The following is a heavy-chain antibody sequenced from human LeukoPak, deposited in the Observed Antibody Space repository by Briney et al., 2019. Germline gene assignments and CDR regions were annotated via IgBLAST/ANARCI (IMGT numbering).Heavy chain of an antibody. D-gene: IGHD6-25*01. V-gene: IGHV3-7*01. CDR2: VKQDGSEK. J-gene: IGHJ5*02. Sequence: GGSLRLSCAASGFTFSNYWMSWVRQAPGKGLEWVANVKQDGSEKYYVDSVKGRFLISRDNFKNSLYLQMNSLRAEDTAVYYCARDESGFDPWGQGTLVTVSS. CDR1: GFTFSNYW. CDR3: ARDESGFDP.